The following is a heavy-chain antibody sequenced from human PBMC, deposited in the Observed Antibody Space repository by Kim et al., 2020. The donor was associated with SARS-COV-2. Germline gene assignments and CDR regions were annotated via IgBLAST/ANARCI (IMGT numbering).Heavy chain of an antibody. CDR3: ARSGGHVWGSYRYTGAMDV. V-gene: IGHV3-30*04. J-gene: IGHJ6*02. D-gene: IGHD3-16*02. CDR1: GFTFSSYA. CDR2: ISYDGSNK. Sequence: GGSLRLSCAASGFTFSSYAMHWVRQAPGKGLEWVAVISYDGSNKYYADSVKGRFTISRDNSKNTLYLQMNSLRAEDTAVYYCARSGGHVWGSYRYTGAMDVWGQGTTVTVSS.